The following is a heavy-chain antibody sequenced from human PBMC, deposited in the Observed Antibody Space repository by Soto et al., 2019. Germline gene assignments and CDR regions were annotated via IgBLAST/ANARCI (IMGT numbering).Heavy chain of an antibody. CDR3: ARDWRGYCSGGSCHRYYYYGMDV. CDR2: IYYSGST. D-gene: IGHD2-15*01. V-gene: IGHV4-61*01. CDR1: GGSVSSGSYY. J-gene: IGHJ6*02. Sequence: QVQLQESGPGLVKPSETLSLTCTVSGGSVSSGSYYWSWIRQPPGKGLEWIGYIYYSGSTNYNPSLKRRVTISVDTSKNQFSLKLSSVTAADTAVYYCARDWRGYCSGGSCHRYYYYGMDVWGQGTTVTVSS.